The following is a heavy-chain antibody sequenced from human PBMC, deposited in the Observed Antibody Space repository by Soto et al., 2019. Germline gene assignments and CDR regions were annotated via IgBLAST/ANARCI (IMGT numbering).Heavy chain of an antibody. D-gene: IGHD3-9*01. CDR1: GFTFSSYA. Sequence: GGSLRLSSTASGFTFSSYARSWVRQAPGKGLEWVSAISGSGGSTYYADSVKGRFTISRDNSKNTLYLQMNSLRAEDTAVYYCAKDVDDILTGYLWWGQGTLVTVSS. CDR2: ISGSGGST. J-gene: IGHJ4*02. CDR3: AKDVDDILTGYLW. V-gene: IGHV3-23*01.